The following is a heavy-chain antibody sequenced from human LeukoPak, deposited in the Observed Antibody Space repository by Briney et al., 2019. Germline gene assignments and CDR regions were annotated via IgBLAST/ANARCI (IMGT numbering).Heavy chain of an antibody. J-gene: IGHJ4*02. V-gene: IGHV3-23*01. Sequence: PGGSLRLSCAASGFTFSSYAMSWVRQAPGKGLEWVSAISGSGGSTYYADSVKGRFTISRDNSKNTLYLQMNSLRAEDTAVYYCARKRGGTAMVTTLGYWGQGTLVTVSS. D-gene: IGHD5-18*01. CDR1: GFTFSSYA. CDR2: ISGSGGST. CDR3: ARKRGGTAMVTTLGY.